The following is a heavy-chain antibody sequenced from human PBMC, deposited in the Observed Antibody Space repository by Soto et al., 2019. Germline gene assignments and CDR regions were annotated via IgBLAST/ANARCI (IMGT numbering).Heavy chain of an antibody. V-gene: IGHV1-3*01. CDR1: GYTFTSYA. CDR2: IKAGNGNR. J-gene: IGHJ6*02. CDR3: ARYTAPSDV. D-gene: IGHD2-2*02. Sequence: ASVKVSCKTSGYTFTSYAMHWVRQTPGQRLEWMGWIKAGNGNRKYSQKLQGRVTITRNTSASIAYMELSSLRSEDTAVYYCARYTAPSDVWGQGTTVTVSS.